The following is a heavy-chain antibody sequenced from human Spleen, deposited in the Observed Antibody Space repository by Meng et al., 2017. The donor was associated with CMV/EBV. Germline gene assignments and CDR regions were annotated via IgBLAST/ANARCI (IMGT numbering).Heavy chain of an antibody. CDR1: GYTFTSYG. CDR2: ISVYTDNT. CDR3: ARDSPSLYSSSPGIDF. D-gene: IGHD6-6*01. J-gene: IGHJ4*02. Sequence: ASVKVSCKTSGYTFTSYGTSWVRQAPGQGLEWMGWISVYTDNTSSAQKYQGRLTMTTDTSTSTAYMEVRSLRSDDTAVYYCARDSPSLYSSSPGIDFWGQGTLVTVSS. V-gene: IGHV1-18*01.